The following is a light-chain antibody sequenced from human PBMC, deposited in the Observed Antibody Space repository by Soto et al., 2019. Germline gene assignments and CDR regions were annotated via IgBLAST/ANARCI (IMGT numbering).Light chain of an antibody. CDR3: QQSYSTPLT. Sequence: DIQMTQSPSSLSASVGDRVTITCRASQSISSYLNWYQQKPGKAPKLLIYAASSLQSGVPSRCSGSGSGTEFTLTISSLQPEDFATYYCQQSYSTPLTFGGGTEVEIK. J-gene: IGKJ4*01. CDR1: QSISSY. V-gene: IGKV1-39*01. CDR2: AAS.